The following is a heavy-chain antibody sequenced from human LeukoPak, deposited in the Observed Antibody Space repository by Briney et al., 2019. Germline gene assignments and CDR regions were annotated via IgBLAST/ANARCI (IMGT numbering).Heavy chain of an antibody. CDR2: IYYRGST. D-gene: IGHD3-16*01. V-gene: IGHV4-59*08. J-gene: IGHJ4*02. CDR3: ARGGGIALPVCN. CDR1: GGSISSYF. Sequence: SETLSLTCTVSGGSISSYFWSWIRQPPGKGLEWIGYIYYRGSTNYNPSLKSRVTMSVDTSKNQFSLKLSSVTAADTAVYYCARGGGIALPVCNWGQGTLVTVSS.